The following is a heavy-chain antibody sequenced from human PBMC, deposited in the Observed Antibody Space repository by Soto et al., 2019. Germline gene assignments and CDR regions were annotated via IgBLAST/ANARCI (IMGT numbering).Heavy chain of an antibody. J-gene: IGHJ5*02. D-gene: IGHD3-10*01. V-gene: IGHV3-23*01. CDR1: GFTFSSYA. CDR3: AKESYGSGSYYRWFDP. CDR2: ISGSGGST. Sequence: GGSLRLSCAASGFTFSSYAMSWVRQAPGKGLEWVSAISGSGGSTYYADSVKGRFTISRDNSKNTLYLQMNSLRAEDTAVYYCAKESYGSGSYYRWFDPWGQGTLVTVSS.